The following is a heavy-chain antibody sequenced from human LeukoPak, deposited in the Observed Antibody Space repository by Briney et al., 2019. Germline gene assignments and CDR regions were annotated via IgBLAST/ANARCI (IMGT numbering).Heavy chain of an antibody. D-gene: IGHD4-23*01. V-gene: IGHV1-69*05. CDR2: IIPIFGTA. CDR3: ARVVGGNSGTL. CDR1: GGTCSSYA. J-gene: IGHJ4*02. Sequence: ASVKVSCKASGGTCSSYAISWVRQAPGQGLEWMGGIIPIFGTANYAQKFQGRVTITTDESTSTAYMELSSLRSEDTAVYYCARVVGGNSGTLWGQGTLVTVSS.